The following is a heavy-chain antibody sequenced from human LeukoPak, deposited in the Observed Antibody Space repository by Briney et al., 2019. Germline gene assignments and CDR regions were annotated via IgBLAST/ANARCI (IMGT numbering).Heavy chain of an antibody. J-gene: IGHJ4*02. Sequence: SETLSLTCTVSGGSISSYYWSWIRQPPGKGLEWIGYIYYSGSTNYNPSLKSRVTISVDTAKNQFSLKLSSVTAADTAVYYCARATYYYDSSGYPFDYCGQGTLVTVSS. CDR1: GGSISSYY. CDR3: ARATYYYDSSGYPFDY. D-gene: IGHD3-22*01. V-gene: IGHV4-59*01. CDR2: IYYSGST.